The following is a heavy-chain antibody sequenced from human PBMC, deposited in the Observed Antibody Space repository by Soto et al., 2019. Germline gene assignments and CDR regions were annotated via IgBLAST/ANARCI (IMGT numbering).Heavy chain of an antibody. CDR1: GGSFSGYY. V-gene: IGHV4-34*01. D-gene: IGHD6-13*01. CDR3: ARAGGSSSSWYSVLTHRRDNWFDP. J-gene: IGHJ5*02. CDR2: INHSGST. Sequence: SETLSLTCAVYGGSFSGYYWSWIRQPPGKGLEWIGEINHSGSTNYNPSLKSRVTISVDTSKNQFSLKLSTVTAADTAVYYCARAGGSSSSWYSVLTHRRDNWFDPWGQGTLVTVSS.